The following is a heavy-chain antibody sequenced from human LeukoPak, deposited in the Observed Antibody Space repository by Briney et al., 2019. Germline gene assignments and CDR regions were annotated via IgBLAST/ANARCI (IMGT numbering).Heavy chain of an antibody. Sequence: SETLSLTCAVSGGSISNGYWWSWVRQPPVKGLEWIGEINHSGSTNYTPSLKRRATISLDISKNKFSLTLSSVTAADTAVYYCATYGRVSGGYTFEYWGQGALVTVSS. CDR1: GGSISNGYW. CDR3: ATYGRVSGGYTFEY. CDR2: INHSGST. D-gene: IGHD2-15*01. V-gene: IGHV4-4*02. J-gene: IGHJ4*02.